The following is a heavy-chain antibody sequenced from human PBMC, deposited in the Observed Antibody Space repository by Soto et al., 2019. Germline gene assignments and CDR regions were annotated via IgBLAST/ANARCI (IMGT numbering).Heavy chain of an antibody. CDR2: VSGRGGSP. Sequence: EEQLLESGGGLVQPGGSLRLSCAASGFNFGSYAMGWVRQAPGKGLEWVSGVSGRGGSPYYADSVKGRLTISKDKTKKTLYLDLNNLRPEDTAVYFCVKGKESEYRGAFDSWGQGTMVTVSS. V-gene: IGHV3-23*01. D-gene: IGHD2-2*02. CDR3: VKGKESEYRGAFDS. CDR1: GFNFGSYA. J-gene: IGHJ4*02.